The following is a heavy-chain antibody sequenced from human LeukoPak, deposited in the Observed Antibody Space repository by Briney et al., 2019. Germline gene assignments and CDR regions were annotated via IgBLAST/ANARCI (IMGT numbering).Heavy chain of an antibody. CDR3: AREFGADGFDY. J-gene: IGHJ4*02. D-gene: IGHD3-16*01. CDR2: INSDGSST. CDR1: RITFSSYG. Sequence: GGSLRLSCTASRITFSSYGMSWVRQAPGKGLVWVSRINSDGSSTSYADSVKGRFTISRDNAKNTLYLQMNSLRAEDTAVYYCAREFGADGFDYWGQGTLVTVSS. V-gene: IGHV3-74*01.